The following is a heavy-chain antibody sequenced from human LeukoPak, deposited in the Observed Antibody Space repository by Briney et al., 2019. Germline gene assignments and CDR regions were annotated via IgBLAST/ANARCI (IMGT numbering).Heavy chain of an antibody. V-gene: IGHV4-34*01. Sequence: SETLSLTCAVYGGSFSGYYWSWIRQPPGKGLEWIGEINHSGSTNYNPSLKSRATISVDTSKNQFSLKLSSVTAADTAAYYCARARHYYGSGSYSGFDPWGQGTLVTVSS. J-gene: IGHJ5*02. CDR3: ARARHYYGSGSYSGFDP. D-gene: IGHD3-10*01. CDR2: INHSGST. CDR1: GGSFSGYY.